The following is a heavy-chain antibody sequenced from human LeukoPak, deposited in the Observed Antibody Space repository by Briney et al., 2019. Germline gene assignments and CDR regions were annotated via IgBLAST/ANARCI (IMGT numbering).Heavy chain of an antibody. V-gene: IGHV3-30*03. J-gene: IGHJ3*02. Sequence: GGSLRLSCAASGFDFKTLGMSWARQAPGKGLEWVAVISYDGSNKYYADSVKGRFTISRDNSKNTLYLQMNSLRAEDTAVYYCASQPRAHDAFDIWGQGTMVTVSS. CDR3: ASQPRAHDAFDI. CDR1: GFDFKTLG. CDR2: ISYDGSNK.